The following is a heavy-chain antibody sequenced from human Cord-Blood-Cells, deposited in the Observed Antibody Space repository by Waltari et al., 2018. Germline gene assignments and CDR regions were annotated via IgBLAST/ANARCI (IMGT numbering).Heavy chain of an antibody. V-gene: IGHV3-30*02. CDR1: GFTFSSSG. D-gene: IGHD5-12*01. J-gene: IGHJ3*02. Sequence: QVQLVESGGGVVQPGGSLRLSCAAAGFTFSSSGMHWVRQAPGKGLEWVAFIRYDGSNKYYADSVKGRFTISRDNSKNTLYLQMNSLRAEDTAVYYCAKIWDIVARDAFDIWGQGTMVTVSS. CDR3: AKIWDIVARDAFDI. CDR2: IRYDGSNK.